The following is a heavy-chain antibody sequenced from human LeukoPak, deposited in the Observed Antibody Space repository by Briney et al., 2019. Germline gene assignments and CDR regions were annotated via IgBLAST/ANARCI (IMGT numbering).Heavy chain of an antibody. J-gene: IGHJ4*02. Sequence: GGSLRLSCAASGFTFSDYYMSWIRQAPGKGLEWVANIRQDGSDKYYVDSVKGRFTISRDNAKNSLYLQMNSLRAEDTAVYYCARDRWNRYYFDYWGQGTLATVSS. D-gene: IGHD1-1*01. CDR3: ARDRWNRYYFDY. CDR1: GFTFSDYY. V-gene: IGHV3-7*01. CDR2: IRQDGSDK.